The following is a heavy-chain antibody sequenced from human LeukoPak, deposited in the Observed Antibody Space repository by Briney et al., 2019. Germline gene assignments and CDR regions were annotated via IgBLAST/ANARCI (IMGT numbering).Heavy chain of an antibody. Sequence: PGGSLRLSCAASGFRFDGYAMHWVRQAPGEGLEWVSGISWNSDSIGYADSVKGRFTISRGNAKNSLYLQMNSLRAEDTALYYCVTDTYYGSGSHHPRRFDYWGQGTLVTVSS. D-gene: IGHD3-10*01. CDR2: ISWNSDSI. CDR3: VTDTYYGSGSHHPRRFDY. J-gene: IGHJ4*02. CDR1: GFRFDGYA. V-gene: IGHV3-9*01.